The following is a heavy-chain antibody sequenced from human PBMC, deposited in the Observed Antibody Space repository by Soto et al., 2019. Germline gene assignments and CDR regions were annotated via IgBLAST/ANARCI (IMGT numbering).Heavy chain of an antibody. V-gene: IGHV3-21*01. CDR3: ARGSREGSPITIFGEIDLTYLDY. D-gene: IGHD3-3*01. J-gene: IGHJ4*02. CDR2: ISSSSSYI. Sequence: GGSLRLSCAASGFTFSSYSMNWVRQAPGKGLEWVSSISSSSSYIYYADSVKGRFTISRDNAKNSLYLQMNSLRAEDTAVYYCARGSREGSPITIFGEIDLTYLDYWGQGTLVTVSS. CDR1: GFTFSSYS.